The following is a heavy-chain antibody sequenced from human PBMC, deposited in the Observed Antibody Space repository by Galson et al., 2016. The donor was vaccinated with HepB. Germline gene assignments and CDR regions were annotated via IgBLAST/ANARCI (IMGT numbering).Heavy chain of an antibody. D-gene: IGHD3-22*01. CDR1: GFSLSTSGVG. V-gene: IGHV2-5*01. CDR3: AHRPYDSSDYYPSYFDY. CDR2: IYWNDDK. Sequence: PALVKPTQTLTLTCTFSGFSLSTSGVGVGWIRQPPGKALEWLALIYWNDDKRYSPSLKSRLTITKDTSKNQVVLTMTNMDPVDTATYYCAHRPYDSSDYYPSYFDYWGQGTLVTVSS. J-gene: IGHJ4*02.